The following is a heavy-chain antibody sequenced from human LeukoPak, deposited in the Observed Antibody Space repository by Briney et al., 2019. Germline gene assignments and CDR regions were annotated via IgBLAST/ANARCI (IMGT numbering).Heavy chain of an antibody. CDR1: GGSISSYY. CDR3: ARHTDDYVWGRYRGNFDC. V-gene: IGHV4-59*08. CDR2: IYYSGST. Sequence: SETLSLTCTVSGGSISSYYWSWIRQPPGKGLEWIGYIYYSGSTNYNPSLKSRVTISVDTSKNQFSLKLSSVTAADTAVYYCARHTDDYVWGRYRGNFDCWGQGTLVTVSS. D-gene: IGHD3-16*02. J-gene: IGHJ4*02.